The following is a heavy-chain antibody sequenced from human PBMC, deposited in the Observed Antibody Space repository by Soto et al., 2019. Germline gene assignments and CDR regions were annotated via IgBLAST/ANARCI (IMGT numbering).Heavy chain of an antibody. Sequence: EVQLLESGGGLVQPGGSLRLSCAASGFTFSSYAMSWVRQAPGKGLEWVSAISGGAGSTYYADSVKGRFTISRDNSKNTLYLQMNSLRAEETAVYYCAKTGEDCSSTCCYAGYWGQGILVTVSS. V-gene: IGHV3-23*01. J-gene: IGHJ4*02. CDR3: AKTGEDCSSTCCYAGY. D-gene: IGHD2-2*01. CDR1: GFTFSSYA. CDR2: ISGGAGST.